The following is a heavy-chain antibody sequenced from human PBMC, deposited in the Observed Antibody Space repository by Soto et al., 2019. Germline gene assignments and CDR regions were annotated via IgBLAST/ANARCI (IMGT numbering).Heavy chain of an antibody. CDR1: GYTLTELS. Sequence: RASVKVSCKVSGYTLTELSMHWVRQAPGKGLEWMGGFDPEDGETIYAQKFQGRVTMTEDTSTDTAYMELSSLRSEDTAVYYCATVFYCTNGVCYTGWFDPWGQGTLVTVSS. D-gene: IGHD2-8*01. J-gene: IGHJ5*02. V-gene: IGHV1-24*01. CDR3: ATVFYCTNGVCYTGWFDP. CDR2: FDPEDGET.